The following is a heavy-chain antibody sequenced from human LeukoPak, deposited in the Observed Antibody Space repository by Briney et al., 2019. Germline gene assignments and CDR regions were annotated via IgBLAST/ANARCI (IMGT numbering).Heavy chain of an antibody. CDR1: GYTFTSYD. V-gene: IGHV1-8*01. J-gene: IGHJ6*02. Sequence: GASVTVSFTASGYTFTSYDINWVRQATGQGLEWMGWMNPNSGNTGYAQKFQGRVTMTRNTSISTAYMELSSLRSEDTAVYYCASTSSRSLKFYDYVWGSSHNPYYYYYGMDVWGQGTTVTVSS. D-gene: IGHD3-16*01. CDR2: MNPNSGNT. CDR3: ASTSSRSLKFYDYVWGSSHNPYYYYYGMDV.